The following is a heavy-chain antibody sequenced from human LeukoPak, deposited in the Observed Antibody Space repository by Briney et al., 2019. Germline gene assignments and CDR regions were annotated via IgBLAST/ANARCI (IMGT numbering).Heavy chain of an antibody. CDR3: AKHALDSSGSLRNIDAFDI. Sequence: GGSLRLSCAASGFTFSSYWMHWVRQAPGKGLVWVSRINSDGSSTSYADSVKGRFTISRDNSKNTLYLQMNSLRAEDTAVYYCAKHALDSSGSLRNIDAFDIWGQGTMVTVSS. CDR2: INSDGSST. CDR1: GFTFSSYW. D-gene: IGHD3-22*01. V-gene: IGHV3-74*01. J-gene: IGHJ3*02.